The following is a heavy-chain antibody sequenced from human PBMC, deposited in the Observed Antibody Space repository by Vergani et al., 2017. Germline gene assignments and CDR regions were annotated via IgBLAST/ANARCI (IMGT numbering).Heavy chain of an antibody. D-gene: IGHD2-21*02. CDR3: AKCLRDSTDGLPDS. CDR1: GFTLNTYG. V-gene: IGHV3-30*02. J-gene: IGHJ4*02. CDR2: IGKDGINT. Sequence: QVQILQSGGGVVQPGGSLRLSCTLSGFTLNTYGIHWVRQAPGKGLEWLAYIGKDGINTRYRDAVKGRFTVSRDNSKDILYLQMDSLRSEDTALYYCAKCLRDSTDGLPDSWGPGTLVIVSS.